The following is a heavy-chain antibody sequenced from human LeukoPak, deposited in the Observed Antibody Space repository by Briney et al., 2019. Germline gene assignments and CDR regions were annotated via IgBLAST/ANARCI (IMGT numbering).Heavy chain of an antibody. V-gene: IGHV4-61*02. CDR3: ARGGGKRWLQYGDFDY. CDR2: IYTSGST. J-gene: IGHJ4*02. Sequence: SEALSLTCTVSGGSISSGSYYWSWIRQPAGKGLEWIGRIYTSGSTNYNPSLKSRVTISVDTSKNQFSLKLSSVTAADTAVYYCARGGGKRWLQYGDFDYWGQGTLVTVSS. D-gene: IGHD5-24*01. CDR1: GGSISSGSYY.